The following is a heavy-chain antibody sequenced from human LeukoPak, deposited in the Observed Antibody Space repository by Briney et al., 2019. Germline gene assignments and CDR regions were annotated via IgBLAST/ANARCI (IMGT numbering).Heavy chain of an antibody. CDR2: ISYDGSNK. CDR3: AKDGGWYYDSSGYWY. CDR1: GFTFSSYG. Sequence: PGGSLRLSCATSGFTFSSYGMHWVRQAPGKGLEWAAVISYDGSNKYYADSVKGRFTISRDNSKNTLYLQMNSLRAEDTAVYYCAKDGGWYYDSSGYWYWGQGTLVTVSS. J-gene: IGHJ4*02. D-gene: IGHD3-22*01. V-gene: IGHV3-30*18.